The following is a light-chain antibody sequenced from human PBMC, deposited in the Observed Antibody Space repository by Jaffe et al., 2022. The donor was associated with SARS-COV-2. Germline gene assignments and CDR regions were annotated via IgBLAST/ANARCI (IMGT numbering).Light chain of an antibody. J-gene: IGKJ1*01. V-gene: IGKV1-17*01. CDR2: AAS. Sequence: DIQMTQSPSSLSASVGDRVSITCRASQDIRNDLGWYQQRPGRAPKRLIYAASSLQSGVPSRFSGSASGAEFTLTISGLQPDDFATYYCLQHNSYPRTFGQGTKVEVK. CDR1: QDIRND. CDR3: LQHNSYPRT.